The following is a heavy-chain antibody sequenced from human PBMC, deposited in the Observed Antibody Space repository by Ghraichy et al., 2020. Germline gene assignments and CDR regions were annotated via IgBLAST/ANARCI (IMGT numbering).Heavy chain of an antibody. V-gene: IGHV1-2*04. CDR1: GYTFTGYY. D-gene: IGHD2/OR15-2a*01. CDR2: INPNSGGT. Sequence: ASVKVSCKASGYTFTGYYMHWVRQAPGQGLEWMGWINPNSGGTNYAQKFQGWVTMTRDTSISTAYMELSRLRSDDTAVYYCARYGGGASEYHYYYGMDVWGQGTTVTVSS. J-gene: IGHJ6*02. CDR3: ARYGGGASEYHYYYGMDV.